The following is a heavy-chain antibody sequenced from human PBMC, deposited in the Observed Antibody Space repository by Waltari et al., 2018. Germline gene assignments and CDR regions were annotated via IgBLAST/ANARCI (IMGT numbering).Heavy chain of an antibody. CDR1: GGTFSSDA. CDR2: IIPIFGTA. J-gene: IGHJ4*02. D-gene: IGHD1-26*01. Sequence: QVQLVQSGAEVKKPGSSVKVSCKASGGTFSSDAISWVRPAPGQGLEWMGGIIPIFGTANYAQKFQGRVTITADESTSTAYMELSSLRSEDTAVYYCARSGVGGSYLGYFDYWGQGTLVTVSS. V-gene: IGHV1-69*12. CDR3: ARSGVGGSYLGYFDY.